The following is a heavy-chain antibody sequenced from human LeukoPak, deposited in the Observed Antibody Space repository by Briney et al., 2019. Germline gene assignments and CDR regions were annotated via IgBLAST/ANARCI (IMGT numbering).Heavy chain of an antibody. D-gene: IGHD3-22*01. Sequence: SETLSLTCTVSGGSISSSSYYWGWIRQPPGKGLERIGSIYYSGSTYYNPSLKSRVTISVDTSKNQFSLKLSSVTAADTAVYYCARQNSQWLLLRAPTFFDYWGQGTLVTVSS. J-gene: IGHJ4*02. CDR3: ARQNSQWLLLRAPTFFDY. CDR1: GGSISSSSYY. CDR2: IYYSGST. V-gene: IGHV4-39*01.